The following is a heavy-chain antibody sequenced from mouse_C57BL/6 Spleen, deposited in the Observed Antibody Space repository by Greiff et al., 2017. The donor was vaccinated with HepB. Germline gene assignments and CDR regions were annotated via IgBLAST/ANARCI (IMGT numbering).Heavy chain of an antibody. J-gene: IGHJ3*01. CDR1: GFTFSDYG. CDR3: AIDYDVGFAY. V-gene: IGHV5-17*01. CDR2: ISSGSSTI. Sequence: EVNVVESGGGLVKPGGSLKLSCAASGFTFSDYGMHWVRQAPEKGLEWVAYISSGSSTIYYADTVKGRFTISRDNAKNTLFLQMTSLRSEDTAMYYCAIDYDVGFAYWGQGTLVTVSA. D-gene: IGHD2-4*01.